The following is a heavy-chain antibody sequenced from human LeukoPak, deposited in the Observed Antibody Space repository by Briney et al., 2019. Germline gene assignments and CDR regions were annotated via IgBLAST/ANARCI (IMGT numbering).Heavy chain of an antibody. CDR1: GGTFSRYA. J-gene: IGHJ6*03. CDR2: IIPMYDAA. CDR3: ARGGVVVVGGKSSYFYMDA. V-gene: IGHV1-69*06. D-gene: IGHD2-15*01. Sequence: ASVKVSCKASGGTFSRYAISWVRQAPGQGLEWMGGIIPMYDAANYAQKFQGRVKINADNTTSTAYMELNTLRSEDTAVYYCARGGVVVVGGKSSYFYMDAWGKGTTVTVSS.